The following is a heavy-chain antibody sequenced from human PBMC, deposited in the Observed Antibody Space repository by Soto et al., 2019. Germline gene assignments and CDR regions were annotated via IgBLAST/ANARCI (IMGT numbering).Heavy chain of an antibody. D-gene: IGHD2-2*01. V-gene: IGHV3-23*01. J-gene: IGHJ5*02. CDR3: AKDVVPAAMGTNWFDP. CDR2: ISGSGGST. Sequence: GGSLRLSCAASGFTFSSYAMSWVRQAPGEGLEWVSAISGSGGSTYYADSVKGRFTISRDNSKNTLYLQMNSLRAEDTAVYYCAKDVVPAAMGTNWFDPWGQGTLVTVSS. CDR1: GFTFSSYA.